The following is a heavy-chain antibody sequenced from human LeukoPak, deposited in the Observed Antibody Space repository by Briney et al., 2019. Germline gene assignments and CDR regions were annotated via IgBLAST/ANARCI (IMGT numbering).Heavy chain of an antibody. D-gene: IGHD6-19*01. CDR1: GFTFSSYS. V-gene: IGHV3-21*01. Sequence: GGSLRLSCAASGFTFSSYSMNWVRQAPGKGLEWVSSISSSSSYIYYADSVKGRFTISRDNAKNSLYLQMNSLRAEDTAVYYCARGHSGWPTPPDYWGQGTLVTVSS. CDR3: ARGHSGWPTPPDY. J-gene: IGHJ4*02. CDR2: ISSSSSYI.